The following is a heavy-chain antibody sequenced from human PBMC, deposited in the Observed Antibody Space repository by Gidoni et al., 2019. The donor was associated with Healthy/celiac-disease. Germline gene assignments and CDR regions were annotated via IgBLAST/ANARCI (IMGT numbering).Heavy chain of an antibody. CDR3: ARDSYGQFYFFDY. CDR1: GDRVARNSAA. V-gene: IGHV6-1*01. CDR2: TYYRSKWYN. Sequence: QVQLQQSGPGRGKPSQTLSRTWAIYGDRVARNSAAWNWIRQSPSRVLEWLVRTYYRSKWYNDYAVSVKSRITINPDTSKNQFSLQLNSVTPEDTAVYYCARDSYGQFYFFDYWGQGTLVTVSS. J-gene: IGHJ4*02. D-gene: IGHD5-18*01.